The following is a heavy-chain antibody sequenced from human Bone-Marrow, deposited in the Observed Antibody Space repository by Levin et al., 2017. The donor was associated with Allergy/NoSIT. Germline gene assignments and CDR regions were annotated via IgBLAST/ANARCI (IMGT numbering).Heavy chain of an antibody. CDR3: ARNIPVTDLGF. CDR1: GLTVSNNY. J-gene: IGHJ4*02. D-gene: IGHD1-14*01. Sequence: SCAASGLTVSNNYMSWVRQAPGKGLEWVALIYSGGDTYYADSVKGRFTISGDSSKNTLYLQMNSLRTEDTAVYHCARNIPVTDLGFWGRGTLVTVSS. CDR2: IYSGGDT. V-gene: IGHV3-53*01.